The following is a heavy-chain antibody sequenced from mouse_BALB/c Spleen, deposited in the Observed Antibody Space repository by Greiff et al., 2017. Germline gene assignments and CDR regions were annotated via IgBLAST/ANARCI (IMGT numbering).Heavy chain of an antibody. V-gene: IGHV5-6-5*01. CDR2: ISSGGST. D-gene: IGHD2-3*01. Sequence: EVQGVESGGGLVKPGGSLKLSCAASGFTFSSYAMSWVRQTPEKRLEWVASISSGGSTYYPDSVKGRFTISRDNARNILYLQMSSLRSEDTAMYYCARGHDGYYGWFAYWGQGTLVTVSA. CDR1: GFTFSSYA. CDR3: ARGHDGYYGWFAY. J-gene: IGHJ3*01.